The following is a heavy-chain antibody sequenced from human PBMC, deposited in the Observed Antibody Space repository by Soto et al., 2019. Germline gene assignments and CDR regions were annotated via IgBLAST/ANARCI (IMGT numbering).Heavy chain of an antibody. Sequence: PXATLSLTFAVSGDCISSSLWWSWVRQPPGKGLEWIGEIYHTESTVYNPSLKSRVTISVDKSKNQFSLNLDSVTAADTAVYYCARYDFGTFDYWGRGILVTVSS. CDR3: ARYDFGTFDY. CDR2: IYHTEST. J-gene: IGHJ4*02. CDR1: GDCISSSLW. V-gene: IGHV4-4*02. D-gene: IGHD4-17*01.